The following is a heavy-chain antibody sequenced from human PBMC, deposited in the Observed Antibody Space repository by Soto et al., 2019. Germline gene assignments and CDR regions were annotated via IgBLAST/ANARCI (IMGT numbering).Heavy chain of an antibody. CDR3: AKDGDYWDYGMDV. J-gene: IGHJ6*02. CDR2: ICSSGSTK. D-gene: IGHD4-17*01. CDR1: GFHFSSYS. Sequence: GGSLSLSCAASGFHFSSYSMNWVRQAPGKGLEWVSFICSSGSTKYYADSVKGRFTISRDNSKNTLYLQMNSLRAEDTAVYYCAKDGDYWDYGMDVWGQGTTVTVSS. V-gene: IGHV3-48*01.